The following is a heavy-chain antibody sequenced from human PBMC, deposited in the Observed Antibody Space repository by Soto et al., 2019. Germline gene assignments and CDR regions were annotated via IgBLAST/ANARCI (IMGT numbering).Heavy chain of an antibody. CDR1: GFTFSNAW. D-gene: IGHD5-12*01. Sequence: GGSLRLSCAASGFTFSNAWMSWVRQAPGKGLEWVGRIKSKTDGGTTDYAAPVKGRFTISRDDSKNTLYLQMNSLKTEDTAVYYCTTALATINIRDAFDIWGQGTMVTVSS. CDR2: IKSKTDGGTT. CDR3: TTALATINIRDAFDI. V-gene: IGHV3-15*01. J-gene: IGHJ3*02.